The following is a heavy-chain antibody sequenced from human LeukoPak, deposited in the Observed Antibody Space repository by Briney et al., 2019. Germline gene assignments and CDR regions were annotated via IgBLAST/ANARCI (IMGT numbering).Heavy chain of an antibody. CDR2: IKQDGSEK. Sequence: GGSLRLSCAASGFTFSSYWMSWVRQAPGKGLEWVANIKQDGSEKYYVDSVKGRFTISRDNAKNSLYLQMNSLRAEDTAVYYCARGRAMAYNWFDPWGQGTLVTVSS. V-gene: IGHV3-7*01. CDR1: GFTFSSYW. CDR3: ARGRAMAYNWFDP. J-gene: IGHJ5*02. D-gene: IGHD5-18*01.